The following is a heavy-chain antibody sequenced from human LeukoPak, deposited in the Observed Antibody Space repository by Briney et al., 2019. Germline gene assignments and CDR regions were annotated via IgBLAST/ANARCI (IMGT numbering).Heavy chain of an antibody. CDR2: VNANGGGT. CDR1: GYTFTGYY. Sequence: ASVKVSRKASGYTFTGYYIHWVRQAPGQGLEWMGWVNANGGGTNYAQKFQGRVTMTRDTSTSTAYMELSRLRSDDTAVYYCARDQRRTTVTFLYNYYYGLDVWGQGTTVTVSS. J-gene: IGHJ6*02. D-gene: IGHD4-17*01. V-gene: IGHV1-2*02. CDR3: ARDQRRTTVTFLYNYYYGLDV.